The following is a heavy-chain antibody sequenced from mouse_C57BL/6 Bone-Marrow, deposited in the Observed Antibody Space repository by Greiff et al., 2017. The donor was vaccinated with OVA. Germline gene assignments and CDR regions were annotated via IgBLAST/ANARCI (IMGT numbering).Heavy chain of an antibody. CDR2: IWTGGGT. V-gene: IGHV2-9-1*01. CDR1: GFSLTSYA. J-gene: IGHJ4*01. D-gene: IGHD2-12*01. CDR3: ARAYSNDAGDMDY. Sequence: VKLVESGPGLVAPSQSLSITCTVSGFSLTSYAISWVRQPPGKGLEWLGVIWTGGGTNYNSALKSRLSLSKDNSKSQVFIRMSSLQADDAGRYYCARAYSNDAGDMDYWGQGTSVTVSS.